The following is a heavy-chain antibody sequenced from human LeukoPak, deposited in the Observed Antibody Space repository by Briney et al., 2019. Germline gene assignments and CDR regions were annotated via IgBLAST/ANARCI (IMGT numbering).Heavy chain of an antibody. J-gene: IGHJ6*03. CDR1: GGSISSSSYY. CDR2: IYYSGST. V-gene: IGHV4-39*01. D-gene: IGHD2-8*01. Sequence: SETLSLTCTVSGGSISSSSYYWGWIRQPPGKGLEWIGSIYYSGSTYYNPSLKSRVTISVETSKNQFSLKVSSVTAADTAMYYCARHGAGTIGLKVYALNYMDVWGKGTTVTVSS. CDR3: ARHGAGTIGLKVYALNYMDV.